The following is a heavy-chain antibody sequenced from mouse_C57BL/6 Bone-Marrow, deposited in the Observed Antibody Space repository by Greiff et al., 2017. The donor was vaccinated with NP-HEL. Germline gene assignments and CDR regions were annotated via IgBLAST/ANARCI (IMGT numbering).Heavy chain of an antibody. J-gene: IGHJ4*01. CDR1: GYTFTSYW. V-gene: IGHV1-7*01. Sequence: VQLQQPGAELVKPGASVKLSCKASGYTFTSYWMHWVKQRPGQGLEWIGYINPSSGYTKYNQKFKDKATLTADKSSSTAYMQLSSLTYEDSAVYYCATYGSSDYYAMDYWGQGTSVTVSS. CDR3: ATYGSSDYYAMDY. CDR2: INPSSGYT. D-gene: IGHD1-1*01.